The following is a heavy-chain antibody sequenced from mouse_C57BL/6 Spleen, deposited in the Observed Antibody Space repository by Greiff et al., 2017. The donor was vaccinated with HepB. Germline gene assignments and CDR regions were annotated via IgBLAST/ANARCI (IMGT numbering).Heavy chain of an antibody. CDR1: GYSFTGYY. D-gene: IGHD1-1*01. V-gene: IGHV1-42*01. J-gene: IGHJ2*01. CDR2: INPSTGGT. CDR3: ARDGSSENYFDY. Sequence: VQLQQSGPELVKPGASVKISCKASGYSFTGYYMNWVKQSPEKSLEWIGEINPSTGGTTYNQKFKAKATLTVDKSSSTAYMQLKSLTSEDSAVYYCARDGSSENYFDYWGQGTTLTVSS.